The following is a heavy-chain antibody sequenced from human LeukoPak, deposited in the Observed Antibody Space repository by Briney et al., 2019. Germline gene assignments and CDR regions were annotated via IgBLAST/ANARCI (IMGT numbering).Heavy chain of an antibody. CDR1: GYSISNGYY. Sequence: SETLSLTCAVSGYSISNGYYWVWIRQPRGRGLEWIGSLYHSDSAYYNTSLRSRVSMSVDTSKNQFSLTLSFVTGADTAVYYCARQHDSYYYYYIDVWGSGTTVTVSS. V-gene: IGHV4-38-2*01. CDR2: LYHSDSA. J-gene: IGHJ6*03. CDR3: ARQHDSYYYYYIDV.